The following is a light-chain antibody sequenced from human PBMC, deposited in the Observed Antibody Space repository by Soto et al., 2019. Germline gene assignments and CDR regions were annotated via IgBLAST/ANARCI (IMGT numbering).Light chain of an antibody. CDR2: AAS. J-gene: IGKJ4*01. CDR3: QQTTSCPLT. CDR1: QGISSW. Sequence: DIQMTQSQSFVSASVGDRVTITCRASQGISSWLAWYQHRPGRAPKLLIHAASNLESGVPSRFSGSGSGTDFPLTISSLQPEDFATYYCQQTTSCPLTFGGGTKVETK. V-gene: IGKV1-12*01.